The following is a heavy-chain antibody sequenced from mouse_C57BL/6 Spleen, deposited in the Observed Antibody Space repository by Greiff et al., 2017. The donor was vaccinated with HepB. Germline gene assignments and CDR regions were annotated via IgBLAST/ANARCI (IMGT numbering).Heavy chain of an antibody. J-gene: IGHJ2*01. CDR2: IYPRSGNT. CDR1: GYTFTSYG. D-gene: IGHD4-1*01. CDR3: ARSGTGYFDY. V-gene: IGHV1-81*01. Sequence: VKLVESGAELARPGASVKLSCKASGYTFTSYGISWVKQRTGQGLEWIGEIYPRSGNTYYNEKFKGKATLTADKSSSTAYMELRSLTSEDSAVYFCARSGTGYFDYWGQGTTLTVSS.